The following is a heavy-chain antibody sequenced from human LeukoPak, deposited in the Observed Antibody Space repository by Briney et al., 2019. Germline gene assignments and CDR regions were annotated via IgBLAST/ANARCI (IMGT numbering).Heavy chain of an antibody. CDR2: ISGTGDTT. J-gene: IGHJ4*02. V-gene: IGHV3-23*01. CDR3: ARGALRVGYSDY. D-gene: IGHD5-12*01. CDR1: GFTFSNYA. Sequence: GGSLRLSCAASGFTFSNYAMGWVRQAPGKGLEWVSSISGTGDTTFYADSVKGRFTVSRDSSKNTLYLQMNSLRAEDTAVYYCARGALRVGYSDYWGQGTLVTVSS.